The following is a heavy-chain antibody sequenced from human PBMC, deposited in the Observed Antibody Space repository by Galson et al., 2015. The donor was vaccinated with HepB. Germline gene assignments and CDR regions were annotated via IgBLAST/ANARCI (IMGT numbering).Heavy chain of an antibody. J-gene: IGHJ4*02. CDR2: INAGNGNT. V-gene: IGHV1-3*01. CDR1: GYTFTSYA. D-gene: IGHD2-15*01. CDR3: ARVYCSGGSCYSDFDY. Sequence: SVKVSCKASGYTFTSYAMHWVRQAPGQRLEWMGWINAGNGNTKYSQKFQGRVTITRDTSASTAYMELSSLRSEDTAVYYCARVYCSGGSCYSDFDYWGQGTLVTVSS.